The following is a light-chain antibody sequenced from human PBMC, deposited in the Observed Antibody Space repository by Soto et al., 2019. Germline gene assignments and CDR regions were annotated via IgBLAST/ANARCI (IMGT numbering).Light chain of an antibody. Sequence: IVLTQSPATLSLSPGERATLSCGASQSVGTYIAWYKQKPDLAPRLVMFDSSTRATGIPDRFSGSGSGTDFTLTISRLEPEDFAVYFCQQYGNSPQITFGQGTRLEIK. CDR3: QQYGNSPQIT. CDR1: QSVGTY. CDR2: DSS. V-gene: IGKV3D-20*01. J-gene: IGKJ5*01.